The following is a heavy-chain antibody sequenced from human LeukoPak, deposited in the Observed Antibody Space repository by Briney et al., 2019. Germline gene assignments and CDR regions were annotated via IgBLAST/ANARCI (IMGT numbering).Heavy chain of an antibody. CDR2: LSGSAGSA. Sequence: GGSLRLSCAVSGFTFSNYVMSWVRQAPGKGLEWVSTLSGSAGSAYYADSVKGRFTVSRDNSKNTLYLQMNTLSAEDTAIYYCAKDFKGGDPAFDTWGGGTVVTVSS. J-gene: IGHJ4*02. V-gene: IGHV3-23*01. D-gene: IGHD3-16*01. CDR3: AKDFKGGDPAFDT. CDR1: GFTFSNYV.